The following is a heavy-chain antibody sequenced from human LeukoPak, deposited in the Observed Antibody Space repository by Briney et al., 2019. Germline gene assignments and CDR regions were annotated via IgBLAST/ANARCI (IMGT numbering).Heavy chain of an antibody. J-gene: IGHJ4*02. D-gene: IGHD3-22*01. CDR1: GGSISSYY. CDR3: ARVQWLPYYFDY. CDR2: IYYSGST. V-gene: IGHV4-59*13. Sequence: SETLSLTCTVSGGSISSYYWSWIRQPPGKGLEWIGYIYYSGSTNYNPSLKSRVTISVDTSKNQFSLKLSSVTAADTAVYYCARVQWLPYYFDYWGQGTLVTVSS.